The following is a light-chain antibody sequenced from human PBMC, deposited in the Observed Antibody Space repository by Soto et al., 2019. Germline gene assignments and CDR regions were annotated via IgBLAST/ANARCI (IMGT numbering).Light chain of an antibody. V-gene: IGKV1-27*01. J-gene: IGKJ1*01. CDR2: AAS. CDR1: QGISNY. Sequence: DIQMTQSPSSLSASVGDRVTITCRASQGISNYLAWYQQKPGTVPKLLISAASTLQTGVPSRFSGGGSGTDFTITISSLQPEDDATYYCQKYNSAPWTFGQGTKVDIK. CDR3: QKYNSAPWT.